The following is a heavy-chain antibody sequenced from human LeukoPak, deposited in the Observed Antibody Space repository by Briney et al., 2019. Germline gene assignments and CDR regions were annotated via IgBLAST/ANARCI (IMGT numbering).Heavy chain of an antibody. CDR2: IYYSGST. D-gene: IGHD2-15*01. CDR1: GGSISSYY. Sequence: PSETLSLTCTVSGGSISSYYWSWIRQPPGKGLEWIGYIYYSGSTNYNPSLKSRVTISVDTSKNQFSLKLSSVTAADTAVYYCARDPGYCSGGSCYRPTNNYYYGMDVWGQGTTVTVSS. CDR3: ARDPGYCSGGSCYRPTNNYYYGMDV. V-gene: IGHV4-59*01. J-gene: IGHJ6*02.